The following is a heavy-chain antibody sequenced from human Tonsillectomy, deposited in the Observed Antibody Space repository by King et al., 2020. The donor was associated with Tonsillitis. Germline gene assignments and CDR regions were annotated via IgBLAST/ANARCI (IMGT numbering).Heavy chain of an antibody. CDR2: IDPSESLT. V-gene: IGHV5-10-1*03. Sequence: QLVQSGAEVKKPGESLRLSCKASGYSFTSHWITWVRHMPGKGLEWMGNIDPSESLTNYTASVQGHVTFSADTSIHTAYLQWNSLKTSDTAMYYCARFAPSGGAAAWLRSFDLWGQGTLVIVSS. CDR3: ARFAPSGGAAAWLRSFDL. J-gene: IGHJ5*02. D-gene: IGHD6-13*01. CDR1: GYSFTSHW.